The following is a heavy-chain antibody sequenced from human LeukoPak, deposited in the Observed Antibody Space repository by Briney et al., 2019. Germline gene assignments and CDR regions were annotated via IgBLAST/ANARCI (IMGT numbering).Heavy chain of an antibody. Sequence: SETLSLTCTVSGGSISSSSYYWGWIRQPPGKGLEWIGSIYYSGSTYYNPSLKSRVTISVDTSKNQFSLKLSSVTAADTAVYYCARRTYYYDTSGYYFAYWGQGTLVTVSS. V-gene: IGHV4-39*01. CDR2: IYYSGST. D-gene: IGHD3-22*01. CDR1: GGSISSSSYY. J-gene: IGHJ4*02. CDR3: ARRTYYYDTSGYYFAY.